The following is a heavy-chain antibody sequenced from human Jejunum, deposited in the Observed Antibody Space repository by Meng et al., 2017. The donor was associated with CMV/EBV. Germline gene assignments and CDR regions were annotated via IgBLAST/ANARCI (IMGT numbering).Heavy chain of an antibody. D-gene: IGHD3-9*01. V-gene: IGHV3-74*01. Sequence: SGFTFSDFWMHWVRQAPGKGLVWVSRINSDGSSTIYVDSVKGRFTISRDNAKNTLYLQMNSLRAEDTAEYYCARATISSLSGMDVWGQGTTVTVSS. CDR2: INSDGSST. J-gene: IGHJ6*02. CDR1: GFTFSDFW. CDR3: ARATISSLSGMDV.